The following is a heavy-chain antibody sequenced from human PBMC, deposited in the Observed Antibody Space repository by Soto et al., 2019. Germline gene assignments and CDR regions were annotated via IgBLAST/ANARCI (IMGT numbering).Heavy chain of an antibody. CDR3: TREGSRWRFAFDI. Sequence: GGSLRLSCAASGFTFSSYSMNWVRQAPGKGLEWVSVITSNGSNIYYADSVKGRFTISRDKSKNTLSLQMNSLRPDDTAVYFCTREGSRWRFAFDIWGQGTMVTVSS. J-gene: IGHJ3*02. V-gene: IGHV3-21*01. CDR2: ITSNGSNI. CDR1: GFTFSSYS. D-gene: IGHD6-13*01.